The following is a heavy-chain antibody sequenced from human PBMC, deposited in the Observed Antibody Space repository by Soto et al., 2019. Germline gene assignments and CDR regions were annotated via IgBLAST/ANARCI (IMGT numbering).Heavy chain of an antibody. Sequence: QVQLVQSGAEVKRPGASVKVSCKASGYTFNSYGISWVRQAPGQGLEWMGWISVYNGNTHYAQKVQGRGTMTTDTSTRTGYMELRRLSPADTAVYYCARDGRNGGYFDYWGQGTVVTVSS. CDR2: ISVYNGNT. J-gene: IGHJ4*02. CDR3: ARDGRNGGYFDY. D-gene: IGHD2-8*01. CDR1: GYTFNSYG. V-gene: IGHV1-18*01.